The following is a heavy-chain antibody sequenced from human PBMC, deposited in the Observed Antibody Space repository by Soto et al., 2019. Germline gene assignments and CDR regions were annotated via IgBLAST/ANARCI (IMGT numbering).Heavy chain of an antibody. D-gene: IGHD3-10*01. CDR2: ISWNSGSL. Sequence: SMILSCSPSRFTFDGYSMHSVWPAPGKGLGWISGISWNSGSLGYADSVKGRFTISRDNANNSRYLQMNSLRAEDTALYYCAKTGGSGSYPKYYFDYWGQGTLVTVSS. CDR1: RFTFDGYS. CDR3: AKTGGSGSYPKYYFDY. J-gene: IGHJ4*02. V-gene: IGHV3-9*01.